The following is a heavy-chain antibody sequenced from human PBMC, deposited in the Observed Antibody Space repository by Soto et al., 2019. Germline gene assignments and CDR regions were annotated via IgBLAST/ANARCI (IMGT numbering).Heavy chain of an antibody. Sequence: GGSLRLSCAASGFTFSSYAMSWVRQAPGKGLEWVSAISGSGGSTYYADSVKGRFTISRDNSKNTLYLQMNSLRAEDTAVYYCAKDRAADSYDFWSGYRIYYGMDVWGQGTTVTVSS. CDR2: ISGSGGST. CDR1: GFTFSSYA. D-gene: IGHD3-3*01. V-gene: IGHV3-23*01. CDR3: AKDRAADSYDFWSGYRIYYGMDV. J-gene: IGHJ6*02.